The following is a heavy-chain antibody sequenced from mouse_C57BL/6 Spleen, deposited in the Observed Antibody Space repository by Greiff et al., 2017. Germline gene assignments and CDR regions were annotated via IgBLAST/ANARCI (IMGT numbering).Heavy chain of an antibody. CDR2: IYPGSGNT. D-gene: IGHD1-2*01. CDR3: ARNYGHYYAMDY. CDR1: GYSFTSYY. Sequence: VKVVESGPELVKPGASVKISCKASGYSFTSYYIHWVKQRPGQGLEWIGWIYPGSGNTKYNEKFKGKATLTADTSSSTAYMQLSSLTSEDSAVYYCARNYGHYYAMDYWGQGTSVTVSS. J-gene: IGHJ4*01. V-gene: IGHV1-66*01.